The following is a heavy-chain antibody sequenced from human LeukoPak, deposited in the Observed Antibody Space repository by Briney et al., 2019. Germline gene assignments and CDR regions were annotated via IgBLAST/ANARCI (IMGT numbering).Heavy chain of an antibody. CDR3: ALPKYDSSGYPRYYFDY. CDR2: INPNSGGT. V-gene: IGHV1-2*02. Sequence: ASVKVSCKASGYTFTGYYMHWVRQAPGQGLELMGWINPNSGGTNYAQKFQGRVTMTRDTSISTAYMELSRLRSDDTAVYYCALPKYDSSGYPRYYFDYWGQGTLVTVSS. J-gene: IGHJ4*02. CDR1: GYTFTGYY. D-gene: IGHD3-22*01.